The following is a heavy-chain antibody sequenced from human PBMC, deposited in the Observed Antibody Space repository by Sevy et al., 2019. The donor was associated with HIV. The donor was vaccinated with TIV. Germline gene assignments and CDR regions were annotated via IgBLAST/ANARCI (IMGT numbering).Heavy chain of an antibody. CDR1: GGYISSNNYY. D-gene: IGHD3-3*01. Sequence: SETLSLTCTVSGGYISSNNYYWGWIRQPAGKWQEWIGSIYYSGSAYYNPSLKSRVTISVDTSKNQFSLKVSSVTAADTAVYYCARLTIFGVVTDNWFDPWGQGTLVTVSS. V-gene: IGHV4-39*01. J-gene: IGHJ5*02. CDR2: IYYSGSA. CDR3: ARLTIFGVVTDNWFDP.